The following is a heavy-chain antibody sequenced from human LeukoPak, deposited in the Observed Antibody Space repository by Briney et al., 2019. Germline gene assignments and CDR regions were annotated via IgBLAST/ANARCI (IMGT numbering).Heavy chain of an antibody. CDR1: GYTFTSYG. CDR3: ARDRYCSSTSCGNWFDP. J-gene: IGHJ5*02. D-gene: IGHD2-2*01. CDR2: INPNSGGT. V-gene: IGHV1-2*02. Sequence: ASVKVSCKASGYTFTSYGISWVRQAPGQGLEWMGWINPNSGGTNYAQKFQGRVTMTRDTSISTAYMELSRLRSDDTAVYHCARDRYCSSTSCGNWFDPWGQGTLVTVSS.